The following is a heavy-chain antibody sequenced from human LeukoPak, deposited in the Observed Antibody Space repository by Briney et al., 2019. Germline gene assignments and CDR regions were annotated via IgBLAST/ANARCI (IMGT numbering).Heavy chain of an antibody. Sequence: GGSLRLSCAASGFTFSSYGMHWVRQAPGKGLEWVAVIWYDGSNKYYADSVKGRLTISRDNSKNTLYLQMNSLRAEDTAVYYCARQEADCSGGSCLDAFDIWGQGTMVTVSS. V-gene: IGHV3-33*01. CDR2: IWYDGSNK. J-gene: IGHJ3*02. CDR3: ARQEADCSGGSCLDAFDI. D-gene: IGHD2-15*01. CDR1: GFTFSSYG.